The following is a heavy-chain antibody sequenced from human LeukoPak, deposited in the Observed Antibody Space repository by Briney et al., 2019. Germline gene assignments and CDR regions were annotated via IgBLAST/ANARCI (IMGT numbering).Heavy chain of an antibody. D-gene: IGHD6-13*01. J-gene: IGHJ4*02. Sequence: GGSLRLSCAASGFTFSSYGMHWVRQAPGKGLDWVAVIWYDGINKFHADSVKGRFTISRDNSKNTVYLQMNSLRAEDTAVYYCTRERKSGIAAFDYWGQGTLVTVSS. CDR3: TRERKSGIAAFDY. CDR2: IWYDGINK. V-gene: IGHV3-33*01. CDR1: GFTFSSYG.